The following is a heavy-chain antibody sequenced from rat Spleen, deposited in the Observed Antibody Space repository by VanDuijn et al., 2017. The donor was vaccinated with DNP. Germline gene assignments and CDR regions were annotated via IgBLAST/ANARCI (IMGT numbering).Heavy chain of an antibody. CDR2: ITGSGDIT. D-gene: IGHD1-3*01. CDR3: ARLWSSGAMDV. CDR1: GFTINNYW. Sequence: EVQLVESGGDIVQAGGSLKLSCVASGFTINNYWLTWVRQVPGKGLEWVASITGSGDITNYLDSVMGRFTISKDNAKNTLYLQMNSVRSEETATYYCARLWSSGAMDVWGQGTSVTVSS. V-gene: IGHV5-31*01. J-gene: IGHJ4*01.